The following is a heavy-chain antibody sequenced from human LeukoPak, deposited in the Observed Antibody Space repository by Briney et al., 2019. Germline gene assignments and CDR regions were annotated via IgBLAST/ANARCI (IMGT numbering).Heavy chain of an antibody. CDR2: IYYSGST. CDR1: GGSFSGYY. V-gene: IGHV4-34*01. D-gene: IGHD6-19*01. CDR3: ARETSGPDY. Sequence: SETLSLTCAVYGGSFSGYYWSWIRQPPGKGLEWIGSIYYSGSTYYNPSLKSRVTISVDTSKNQFSLKLSSVTAADTAVYYCARETSGPDYWGQGTLVTVSS. J-gene: IGHJ4*02.